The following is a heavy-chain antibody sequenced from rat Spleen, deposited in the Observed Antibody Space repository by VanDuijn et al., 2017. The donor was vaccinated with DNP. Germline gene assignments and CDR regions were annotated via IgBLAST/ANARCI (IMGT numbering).Heavy chain of an antibody. V-gene: IGHV5-7*01. J-gene: IGHJ2*01. CDR2: ISFDGSST. Sequence: EVQLVESGGGLVQPGRSLKLSCAASGFSFSDYYMAWVRQAPKKGLEWVATISFDGSSTYYRDSVKGRFTISRDNAKSTLYLQMDSLRSEDMATYYCARHVLPLRVWDYWGQGVMVTVSS. CDR1: GFSFSDYY. D-gene: IGHD4-1*01. CDR3: ARHVLPLRVWDY.